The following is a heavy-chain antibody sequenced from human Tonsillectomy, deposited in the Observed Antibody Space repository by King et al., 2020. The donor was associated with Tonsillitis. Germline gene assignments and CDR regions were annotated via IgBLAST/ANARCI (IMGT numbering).Heavy chain of an antibody. J-gene: IGHJ6*02. CDR3: ARGIQLWLPSFGRYYYYAMDV. CDR2: MNPNSDDT. Sequence: QLVQSGAEVKKPGASVKVSCKASRYTFTSYDINWVRQAPGQGLEWMGWMNPNSDDTAYAQKFQGRVPMTRNTSISTAYMELSSLRSEDTAVYYCARGIQLWLPSFGRYYYYAMDVWGQGTTVTVSS. V-gene: IGHV1-8*01. CDR1: RYTFTSYD. D-gene: IGHD5-18*01.